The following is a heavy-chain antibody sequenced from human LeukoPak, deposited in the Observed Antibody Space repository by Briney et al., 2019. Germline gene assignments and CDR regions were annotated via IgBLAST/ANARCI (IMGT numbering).Heavy chain of an antibody. CDR1: GFTFSDYY. Sequence: PGGSLRLSCAASGFTFSDYYMSWVRQAPGKGLEWVSAISGSGGSTYYADSVKGRFTISRDNSKNTLYLQMNSLRAEDTAVYYCAKDWVVGATEFDYWGQGTLVTVSS. D-gene: IGHD1-26*01. V-gene: IGHV3-23*01. CDR2: ISGSGGST. CDR3: AKDWVVGATEFDY. J-gene: IGHJ4*02.